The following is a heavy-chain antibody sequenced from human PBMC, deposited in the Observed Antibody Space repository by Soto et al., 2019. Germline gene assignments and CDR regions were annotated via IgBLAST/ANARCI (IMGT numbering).Heavy chain of an antibody. V-gene: IGHV3-13*01. J-gene: IGHJ6*02. Sequence: GGSLPPSRSSTSFPIRTDDLHWFRQATGKGLEWVSAIGTAGDTYYPGSVKGRFTISRENAKNSLYLQMNSLRAEDTAVYYCARDRYYYGSGSFDGMDVWGXGT. CDR3: ARDRYYYGSGSFDGMDV. CDR1: SFPIRTDD. D-gene: IGHD3-10*01. CDR2: IGTAGDT.